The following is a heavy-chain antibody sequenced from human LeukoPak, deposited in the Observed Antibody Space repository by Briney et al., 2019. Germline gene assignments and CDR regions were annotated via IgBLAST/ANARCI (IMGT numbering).Heavy chain of an antibody. Sequence: PSETLSLTCTVSGGSISSYYWSWIRQPAGKGLEWIGRIYTSGSTNYNPSLKSRVTMSVDTSKNQFSLKLSSVTAAGTAVYYCARATYYYDSSGYYYVGYFDYWGQGTLVTVSS. J-gene: IGHJ4*02. V-gene: IGHV4-4*07. CDR2: IYTSGST. D-gene: IGHD3-22*01. CDR3: ARATYYYDSSGYYYVGYFDY. CDR1: GGSISSYY.